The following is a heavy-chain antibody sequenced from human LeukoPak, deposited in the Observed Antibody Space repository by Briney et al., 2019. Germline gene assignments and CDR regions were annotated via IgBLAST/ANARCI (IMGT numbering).Heavy chain of an antibody. Sequence: GGSLRLSCATSGFTFMSYTMNWIRQAPGKGLEWVSSISGSSTYIYYADSVKGRFTISRDYAKNSVHLQMNSLRAEDTAVYYCAREPPSTVLNWFDPWDQGTLVTVSS. J-gene: IGHJ5*02. D-gene: IGHD4-17*01. CDR2: ISGSSTYI. V-gene: IGHV3-21*01. CDR1: GFTFMSYT. CDR3: AREPPSTVLNWFDP.